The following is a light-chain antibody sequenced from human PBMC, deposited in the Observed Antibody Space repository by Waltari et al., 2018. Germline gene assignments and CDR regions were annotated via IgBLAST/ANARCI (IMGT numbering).Light chain of an antibody. Sequence: QSVLTQPPSASGTPGQRVTISCSGSRSNIGSNTVNWYQRLPGTAPKLLIYSNNQRPSGVPDRFSGSKSGTSASLAISGLQSEDEADYYCAAWDDSLNGRVFGTGTKVTVL. J-gene: IGLJ1*01. CDR3: AAWDDSLNGRV. CDR1: RSNIGSNT. CDR2: SNN. V-gene: IGLV1-44*01.